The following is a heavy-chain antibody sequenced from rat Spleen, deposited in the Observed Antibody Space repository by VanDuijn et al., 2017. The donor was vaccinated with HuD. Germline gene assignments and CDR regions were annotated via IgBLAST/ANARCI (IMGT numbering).Heavy chain of an antibody. CDR2: ISNTGGST. V-gene: IGHV5-27*01. CDR3: TRETRGYFDY. CDR1: GFTFSNYY. D-gene: IGHD1-4*01. J-gene: IGHJ2*01. Sequence: EVQLVESGGGLVQPGRSLKLSCAASGFTFSNYYMAWVRQAPTKGLEWVASISNTGGSTYYPDSVKGRFTISRDNAKSTLYLQMNSLRSEDTATYYCTRETRGYFDYWGQGVMVTVSS.